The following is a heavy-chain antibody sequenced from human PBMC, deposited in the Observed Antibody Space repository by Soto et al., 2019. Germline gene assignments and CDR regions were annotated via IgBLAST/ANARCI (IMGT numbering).Heavy chain of an antibody. CDR2: IYYSGST. J-gene: IGHJ4*02. CDR3: ARPIAAAGIYFFDY. D-gene: IGHD6-13*01. Sequence: QLQLQESGPGLVKPSETLSLTCTVSGGSISSSSYYWGWVRQPPGKGLEWIGSIYYSGSTYYNPSLKSRVTISVDTSKNQFSLKLSSVTAADTAVYYCARPIAAAGIYFFDYWGQGTLVTVSS. CDR1: GGSISSSSYY. V-gene: IGHV4-39*01.